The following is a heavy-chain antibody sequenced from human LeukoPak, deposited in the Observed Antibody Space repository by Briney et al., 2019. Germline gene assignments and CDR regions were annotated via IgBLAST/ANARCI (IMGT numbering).Heavy chain of an antibody. CDR3: ARPGLQTYYYDSSGYYYVD. J-gene: IGHJ4*02. CDR1: GGSFSGYY. Sequence: PSETLSLTCAVYGGSFSGYYRSWVRQPPGKGLEWIGEINHSGSTNYNPSLKSRVTISVDTSKNQFSLKLSSVTAADTAVYYCARPGLQTYYYDSSGYYYVDWGQGTLVTVSS. CDR2: INHSGST. D-gene: IGHD3-22*01. V-gene: IGHV4-34*01.